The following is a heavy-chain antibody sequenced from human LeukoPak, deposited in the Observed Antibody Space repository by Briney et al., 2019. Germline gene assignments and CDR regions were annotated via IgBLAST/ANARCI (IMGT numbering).Heavy chain of an antibody. D-gene: IGHD6-25*01. J-gene: IGHJ3*02. CDR2: IYYSGST. CDR3: ARDRLPNDAFDI. CDR1: GGSISSGDYY. V-gene: IGHV4-30-4*08. Sequence: PSETLSLTCTVSGGSISSGDYYWRWIRQPPGKGLEWIGYIYYSGSTYYNPSLKSRVTISVDTSKNQFSLKLSSVTAADTAVYYCARDRLPNDAFDIWGQGTMVTVSS.